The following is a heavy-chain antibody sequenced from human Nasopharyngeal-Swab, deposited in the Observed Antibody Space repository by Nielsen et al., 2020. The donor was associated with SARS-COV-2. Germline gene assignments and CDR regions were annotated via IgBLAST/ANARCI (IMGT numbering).Heavy chain of an antibody. D-gene: IGHD6-19*01. CDR3: ARRGIAVAGVD. Sequence: VRQAPGKGLEYVSAISSNGGSTYYADSVKGRFTISRDNSKNTLYLQMSSLRAEDTAVYYCARRGIAVAGVDWGQGTLVTVSS. V-gene: IGHV3-64D*06. J-gene: IGHJ4*02. CDR2: ISSNGGST.